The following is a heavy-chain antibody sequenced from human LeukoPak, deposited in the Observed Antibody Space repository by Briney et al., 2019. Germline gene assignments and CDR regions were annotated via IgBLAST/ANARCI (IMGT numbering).Heavy chain of an antibody. J-gene: IGHJ4*02. CDR2: INQDGSEE. CDR1: GFTFRNNW. Sequence: GTLTLNCAASGFTFRNNWRTWLRQAQGKGLEWVAHINQDGSEEHYMDSVKARFTISRDNAKNSLSLQMNSLRAEDTAVYYCVRDGGVSGYDLLDYWGQGTLVTVSS. CDR3: VRDGGVSGYDLLDY. V-gene: IGHV3-7*01. D-gene: IGHD5-12*01.